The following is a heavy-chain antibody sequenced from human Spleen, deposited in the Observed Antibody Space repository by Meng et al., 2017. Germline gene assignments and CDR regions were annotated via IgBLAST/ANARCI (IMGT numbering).Heavy chain of an antibody. Sequence: GGSLRLSCAASGFSVSHNYMSWVRQAPGKGLVWVARIDSDGRNTNYADSVKGRFTISRDDAKNTVYLQMNSLRAEDTAVYYCARVSFDAFDIWGQGTMVTVSS. CDR1: GFSVSHNY. J-gene: IGHJ3*02. V-gene: IGHV3-74*01. CDR3: ARVSFDAFDI. CDR2: IDSDGRNT.